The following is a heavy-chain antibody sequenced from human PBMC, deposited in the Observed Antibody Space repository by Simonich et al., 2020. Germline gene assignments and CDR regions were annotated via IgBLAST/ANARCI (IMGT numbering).Heavy chain of an antibody. CDR1: GYTFTSYD. CDR2: MTPNSGNT. CDR3: ARGRGGMSRGYVDY. Sequence: QVQLVQSGAEVTKPGASVKVSCKASGYTFTSYDINWVRPATGQGLEWMGWMTPNSGNTGYAQKFQGRVTIPRNTSISKADMELSSLRSEDTAVYYWARGRGGMSRGYVDYWGQGTLVTVSS. J-gene: IGHJ4*02. D-gene: IGHD2-15*01. V-gene: IGHV1-8*03.